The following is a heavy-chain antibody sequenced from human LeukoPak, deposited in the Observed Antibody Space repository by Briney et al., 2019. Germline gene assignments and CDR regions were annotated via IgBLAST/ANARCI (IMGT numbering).Heavy chain of an antibody. CDR1: GGSFSGYF. D-gene: IGHD5/OR15-5a*01. J-gene: IGHJ4*02. V-gene: IGHV4-34*12. CDR3: ARRIGVSTTLDY. Sequence: SETLSLTCAVYGGSFSGYFWTWVRQPPGKGLEWIGEIVHSGNTNYNPSLKSRVTISVDTSKKQFSLNLRSVTAADTARYFCARRIGVSTTLDYWGQGTLVTVSS. CDR2: IVHSGNT.